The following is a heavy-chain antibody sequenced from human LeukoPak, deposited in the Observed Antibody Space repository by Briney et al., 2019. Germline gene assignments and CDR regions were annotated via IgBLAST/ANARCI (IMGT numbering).Heavy chain of an antibody. D-gene: IGHD3-3*01. J-gene: IGHJ4*02. CDR3: AHRRDFWSGQPFDY. Sequence: SGPTLVNPTQTLTLTCTFSGFSLSTSGVGVGWIRQPPGKALEWLALIYWNDDKRYSPSLKSRLTITKDTSKNQVVLTMTNMDPVDTATYYCAHRRDFWSGQPFDYWGQGTLVTVSS. V-gene: IGHV2-5*01. CDR1: GFSLSTSGVG. CDR2: IYWNDDK.